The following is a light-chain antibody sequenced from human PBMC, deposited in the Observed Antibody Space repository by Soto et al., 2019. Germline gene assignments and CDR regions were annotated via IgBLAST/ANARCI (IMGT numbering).Light chain of an antibody. CDR3: QQYVTSPGYT. Sequence: EIVLTQSPGTLSLSPGERATLSCRASQSVSSSYLAWYQQTPGQAPRLLIYGASSRATGAPERFSGSGSDKEFNITISRLEPDDFAASYCQQYVTSPGYTFGQGTKLEIK. CDR2: GAS. J-gene: IGKJ2*01. V-gene: IGKV3-20*01. CDR1: QSVSSSY.